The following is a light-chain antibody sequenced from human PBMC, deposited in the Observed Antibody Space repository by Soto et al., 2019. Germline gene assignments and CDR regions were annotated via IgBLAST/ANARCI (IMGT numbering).Light chain of an antibody. J-gene: IGLJ1*01. CDR2: SNN. Sequence: QSVLTQPPSAAGTPGQRVTISCSGSSSNIGRNYVSWYQQLPGTAPKLLIFSNNQRPSGVPDRFSGSKSGTSASLAISGLRSEDDADYYCAAWDDSLSGGVVGTGTQLTVL. CDR1: SSNIGRNY. CDR3: AAWDDSLSGGV. V-gene: IGLV1-47*02.